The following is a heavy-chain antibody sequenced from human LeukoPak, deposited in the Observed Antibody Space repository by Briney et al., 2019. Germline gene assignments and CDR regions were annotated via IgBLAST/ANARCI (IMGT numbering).Heavy chain of an antibody. Sequence: GVTLSFYCSAAGFTISNYGLSWLRQAQGKGLEWVSAISGGGSSTYYADSVKGRFTISRDNSKNTLFLQMSGLRAEDTAVYYGAKEPQAAYFDYWGQGTLVTVSS. D-gene: IGHD6-25*01. CDR3: AKEPQAAYFDY. V-gene: IGHV3-23*01. CDR1: GFTISNYG. J-gene: IGHJ4*02. CDR2: ISGGGSST.